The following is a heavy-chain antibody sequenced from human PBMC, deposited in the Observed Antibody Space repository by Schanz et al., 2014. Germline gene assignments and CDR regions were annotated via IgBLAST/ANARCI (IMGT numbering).Heavy chain of an antibody. D-gene: IGHD3-10*01. CDR3: ARPALWCGDNCFDP. CDR2: IFTDGRT. J-gene: IGHJ5*02. CDR1: GFAVDNYY. V-gene: IGHV3-66*01. Sequence: EVQLVASGGGLVQPGGSLRLSCAASGFAVDNYYMSCVRQAPGRGLEWVSIIFTDGRTYYADSVKGRFTISRDNAKNTLYLQMNRLRAEDAAVYYCARPALWCGDNCFDPWGQGTLVTVSA.